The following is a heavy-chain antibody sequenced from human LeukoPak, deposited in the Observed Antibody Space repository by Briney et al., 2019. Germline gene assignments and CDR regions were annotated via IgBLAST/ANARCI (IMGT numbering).Heavy chain of an antibody. Sequence: ASVKVSCKASGGTFSSYAISWVRQAPGQGLEWMGGIIPIFGTANYAQKFQGRVTITTDESTSTAYMELSSLRSEDTAVYYCARDVGHCTNGVCPYYYYYYYMDVWGKGTTVTVSS. D-gene: IGHD2-8*01. CDR3: ARDVGHCTNGVCPYYYYYYYMDV. CDR2: IIPIFGTA. CDR1: GGTFSSYA. J-gene: IGHJ6*03. V-gene: IGHV1-69*05.